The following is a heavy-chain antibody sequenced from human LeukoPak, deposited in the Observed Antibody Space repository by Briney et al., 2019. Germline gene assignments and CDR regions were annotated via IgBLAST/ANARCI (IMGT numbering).Heavy chain of an antibody. J-gene: IGHJ4*02. CDR3: TTPGTLSSFDY. CDR2: IKSKSDGGTT. Sequence: GGSLRLSCAASGFTFSNAWMSWVRQAPRKGLEWVGRIKSKSDGGTTDYAAPVKGTFTISRDDSKNTRFLQMNSLKTEDTAVYYCTTPGTLSSFDYWGQGTLVAVSS. D-gene: IGHD3-10*01. V-gene: IGHV3-15*01. CDR1: GFTFSNAW.